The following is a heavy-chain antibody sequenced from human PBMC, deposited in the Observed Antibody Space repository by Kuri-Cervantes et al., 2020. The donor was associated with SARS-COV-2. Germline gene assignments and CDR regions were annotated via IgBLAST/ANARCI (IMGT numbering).Heavy chain of an antibody. V-gene: IGHV3-30-3*01. CDR2: ISYDGSNK. CDR1: GFTFSSYA. D-gene: IGHD3-3*01. CDR3: AREVTIFGAVSRGFDP. Sequence: LSLSCAASGFTFSSYAMHWVRQAPGKGLEWVAVISYDGSNKYYADSVKGRFTISRDNSKNTLYLQMNSLRAEDTAVYYCAREVTIFGAVSRGFDPWGQGTLVTVSS. J-gene: IGHJ5*02.